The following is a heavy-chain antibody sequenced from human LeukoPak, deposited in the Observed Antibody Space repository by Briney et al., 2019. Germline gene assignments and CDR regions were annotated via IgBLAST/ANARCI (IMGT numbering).Heavy chain of an antibody. D-gene: IGHD2-21*02. J-gene: IGHJ4*02. CDR2: INWNGGRT. Sequence: GGSLRLSCAASGFMFDDYGMSWVRQAPGKGLEWVSGINWNGGRTGYADSVKGRFTISRDNAKNSLYLQMNSLRVEDTAVYYCARASYCGGDCHLQFDYWGQGSLVSDSS. CDR3: ARASYCGGDCHLQFDY. CDR1: GFMFDDYG. V-gene: IGHV3-20*04.